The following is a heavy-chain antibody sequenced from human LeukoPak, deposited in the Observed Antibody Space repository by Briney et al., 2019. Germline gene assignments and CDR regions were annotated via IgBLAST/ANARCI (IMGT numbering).Heavy chain of an antibody. V-gene: IGHV4-34*01. CDR2: INHSGST. J-gene: IGHJ4*02. D-gene: IGHD3-22*01. CDR1: GGSFSGYY. CDR3: ARGGTLDYYDSSGNDFDY. Sequence: SSGTLSLTCAVYGGSFSGYYWSWIRQPPGKGLEWIGEINHSGSTNYNPSLKGRVTISVDTSKNQFSLKLSSVTAADTAVYYCARGGTLDYYDSSGNDFDYWGQGTLVTVSS.